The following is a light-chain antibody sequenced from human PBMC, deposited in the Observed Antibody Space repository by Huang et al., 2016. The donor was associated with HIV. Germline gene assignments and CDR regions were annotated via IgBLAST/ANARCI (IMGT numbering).Light chain of an antibody. CDR2: GSS. Sequence: IVMTESPATLSVSPGERVTLSCRANRTVSTNVAWYQQRPGQAHRLLIYGSSTRAPVIPARFSGSGSGTDFSLTISSLQSEDFALYYCHQYNNWLLSFGGGTRVDI. CDR3: HQYNNWLLS. J-gene: IGKJ4*01. CDR1: RTVSTN. V-gene: IGKV3-15*01.